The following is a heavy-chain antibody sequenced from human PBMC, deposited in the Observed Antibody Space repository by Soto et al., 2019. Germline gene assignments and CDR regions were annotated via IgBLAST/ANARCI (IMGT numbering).Heavy chain of an antibody. CDR2: INDSGST. J-gene: IGHJ6*03. Sequence: QVQLQQWGAGLLKPSETLSLTCAVYGGSFSGYYWSWIRQTPGKGLEWIGEINDSGSTNYNPSLKSRVTILVDTPKNQFSLKLGSVTAAYTAVYYCARGLLLWFGELSRRGGYYYYLDVWGKGTTVTVSS. CDR3: ARGLLLWFGELSRRGGYYYYLDV. D-gene: IGHD3-10*01. CDR1: GGSFSGYY. V-gene: IGHV4-34*01.